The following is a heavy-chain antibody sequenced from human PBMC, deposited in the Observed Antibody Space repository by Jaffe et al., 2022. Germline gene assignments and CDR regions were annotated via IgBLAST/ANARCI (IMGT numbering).Heavy chain of an antibody. CDR2: ISSSSSYI. Sequence: EVQLVESGGGLVKPGGSLRLSCAASGFTFSSYSMNWVRQAPGKGLEWVSSISSSSSYIYYADSVKGRFTISRDNAKNSLYLQMNSLRAEDTAVYYCASILEGGGYCSGGSCSDAFDIWGQGTMVTVSS. J-gene: IGHJ3*02. V-gene: IGHV3-21*01. D-gene: IGHD2-15*01. CDR1: GFTFSSYS. CDR3: ASILEGGGYCSGGSCSDAFDI.